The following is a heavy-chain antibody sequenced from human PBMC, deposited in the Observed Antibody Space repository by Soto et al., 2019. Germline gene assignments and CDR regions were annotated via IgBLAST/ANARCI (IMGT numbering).Heavy chain of an antibody. V-gene: IGHV4-30-4*01. CDR1: GGSISSGDYY. Sequence: SETLSLTCTVSGGSISSGDYYWSWIRQPPGKGLEWIGYIYYSGSTYYNPSLKSRVTISVDTSKNQFSLKLSSVTAADTAVYYCAGGPTYYDILTGYYRYFDYWGQGTLVTVSS. CDR3: AGGPTYYDILTGYYRYFDY. D-gene: IGHD3-9*01. CDR2: IYYSGST. J-gene: IGHJ4*02.